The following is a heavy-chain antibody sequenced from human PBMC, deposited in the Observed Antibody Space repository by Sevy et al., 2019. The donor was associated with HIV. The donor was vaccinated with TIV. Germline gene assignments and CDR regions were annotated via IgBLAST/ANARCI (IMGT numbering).Heavy chain of an antibody. CDR2: IKQDGSEK. CDR3: ATVGQLWFGESIKAMDV. J-gene: IGHJ6*02. V-gene: IGHV3-7*01. D-gene: IGHD3-10*01. CDR1: GFIFSNYW. Sequence: GGSLRLSCAASGFIFSNYWMSWVRQAPGKGLEWVANIKQDGSEKYYVDSVKGRFTISRDNAKNSLYLQMNSLRVEDTAVYYCATVGQLWFGESIKAMDVWGQGTTVTVSS.